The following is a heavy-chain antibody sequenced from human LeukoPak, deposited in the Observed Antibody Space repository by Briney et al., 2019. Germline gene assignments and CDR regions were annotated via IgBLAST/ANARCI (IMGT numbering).Heavy chain of an antibody. CDR3: ARATYSHTTWHY. J-gene: IGHJ4*02. V-gene: IGHV3-7*01. Sequence: GGSLRLSCAASGFRFSDYWMSWVRQAPGKGLEWVASINPDGSVGKYVDSVEGRFTISRDNAKNSLYLQRNTLRAEDTALYYCARATYSHTTWHYWGQGTLVTVSS. D-gene: IGHD1-26*01. CDR2: INPDGSVG. CDR1: GFRFSDYW.